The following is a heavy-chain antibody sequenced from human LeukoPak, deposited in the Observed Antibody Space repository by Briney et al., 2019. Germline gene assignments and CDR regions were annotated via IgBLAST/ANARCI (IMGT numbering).Heavy chain of an antibody. D-gene: IGHD3-3*01. CDR2: IIPMFGTA. J-gene: IGHJ4*02. Sequence: SVKVSYKASGGTFSNYAISWVRQAPGQGLEWMGGIIPMFGTANYAQKFQGRLTIIADDSTSTAYMELSSLKSEDTAVYYCARRFGDFWSGFDYWGQGTLVAVSS. CDR3: ARRFGDFWSGFDY. V-gene: IGHV1-69*13. CDR1: GGTFSNYA.